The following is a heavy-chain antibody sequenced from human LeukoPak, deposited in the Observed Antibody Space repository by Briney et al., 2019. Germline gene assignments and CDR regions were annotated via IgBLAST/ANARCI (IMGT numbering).Heavy chain of an antibody. V-gene: IGHV4-4*02. CDR1: GGSISSSNW. D-gene: IGHD5-18*01. CDR2: IYHSGST. J-gene: IGHJ4*02. CDR3: ARLYTATVTRTPIDY. Sequence: SETLSLTCAVSGGSISSSNWWSWVRQPPGKGLEWIGEIYHSGSTNYNPSLKSRVTISVDKSKNQFSLKLSSVTAADTAVYYCARLYTATVTRTPIDYWGQGTLVTVSS.